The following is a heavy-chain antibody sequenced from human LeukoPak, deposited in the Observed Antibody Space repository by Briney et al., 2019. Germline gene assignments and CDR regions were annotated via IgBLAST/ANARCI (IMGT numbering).Heavy chain of an antibody. Sequence: HPGGSLRLSCAASGFTFSSYGMHWVRQAPGKGLEWVAFIRYDGSNKYYADSVKGRFTISRDNSKNTLYLQMNSLRAEDTAVYYCAKDLGGIDYYGSGNDIWGQGTMVTVSS. CDR2: IRYDGSNK. CDR3: AKDLGGIDYYGSGNDI. CDR1: GFTFSSYG. J-gene: IGHJ3*02. V-gene: IGHV3-30*02. D-gene: IGHD3-10*01.